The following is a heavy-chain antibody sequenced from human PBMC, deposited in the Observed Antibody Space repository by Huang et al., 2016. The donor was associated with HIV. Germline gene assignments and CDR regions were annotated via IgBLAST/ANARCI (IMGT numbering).Heavy chain of an antibody. CDR3: ARDATGYGTGWSTEFDY. V-gene: IGHV1-18*04. Sequence: HVQLVQSGADVKKPGASVKVSCKASGYTFDSYGINGGRQAPGQGLEWRGWMGPHSGKTNHAQKLQGRVPMTTDTPTSTAYMELRILTSDDTAVYYCARDATGYGTGWSTEFDYWGQGTLVTVSS. CDR1: GYTFDSYG. D-gene: IGHD6-19*01. J-gene: IGHJ4*02. CDR2: MGPHSGKT.